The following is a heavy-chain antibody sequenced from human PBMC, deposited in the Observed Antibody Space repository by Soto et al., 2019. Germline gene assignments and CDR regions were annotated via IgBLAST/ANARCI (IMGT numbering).Heavy chain of an antibody. CDR1: GGSISSYY. V-gene: IGHV4-59*01. CDR3: ARVPLDDCSSTSCYYGMDV. J-gene: IGHJ6*02. CDR2: IYYSGST. Sequence: ASETLSLTCTVSGGSISSYYWSWIRQPPGKGLEWIGYIYYSGSTNYNPSLKSRVTISVDTSKNQFSLKLSSVTAADTAVYYCARVPLDDCSSTSCYYGMDVWGQGTTVTVSS. D-gene: IGHD2-2*01.